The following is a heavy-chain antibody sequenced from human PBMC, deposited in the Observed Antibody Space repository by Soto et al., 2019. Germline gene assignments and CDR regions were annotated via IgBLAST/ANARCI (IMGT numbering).Heavy chain of an antibody. CDR3: ARGRYCLTGRCIPNWFDS. D-gene: IGHD7-27*01. CDR2: HDNQANA. CDR1: GDSISTLDYF. J-gene: IGHJ5*01. Sequence: PAETLSLTCSVSGDSISTLDYFSSGLGQPPVQALEYIGSHDNQANAYYTRCCDSRVAVSVDTSQSQFSLNVTSVTAADTAVYFCARGRYCLTGRCIPNWFDSWGQGVLVTVS. V-gene: IGHV4-30-4*01.